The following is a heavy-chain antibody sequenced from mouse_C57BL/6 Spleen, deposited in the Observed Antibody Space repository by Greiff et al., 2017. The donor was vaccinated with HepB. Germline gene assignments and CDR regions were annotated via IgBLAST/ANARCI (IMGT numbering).Heavy chain of an antibody. V-gene: IGHV1-64*01. Sequence: VKLQQPGAELVKPGASVKLSCKASGYTFTSYWMHWVKQRPGQGLEWIGMIHPNSGSTNYNEKFKSKATLTVDKSSSTAYMQLSSLTSEDSAVYYCADDGYYVWFAYWGQGTLVTVSA. CDR3: ADDGYYVWFAY. CDR1: GYTFTSYW. D-gene: IGHD2-3*01. CDR2: IHPNSGST. J-gene: IGHJ3*01.